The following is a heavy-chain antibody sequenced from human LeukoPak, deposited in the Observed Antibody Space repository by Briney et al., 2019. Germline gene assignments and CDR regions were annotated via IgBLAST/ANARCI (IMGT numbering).Heavy chain of an antibody. J-gene: IGHJ4*02. Sequence: GGSLRLSCAASGFTFSSYWMSWVRQAPGKGLEWVANIKQDGSEKYHVDSVKGRFTISRDNAKNSLYLQMNSLRAEDTAVYYCARDGVPTRFGELYYFDYWGQGTLVTVSS. CDR1: GFTFSSYW. CDR3: ARDGVPTRFGELYYFDY. CDR2: IKQDGSEK. V-gene: IGHV3-7*01. D-gene: IGHD3-10*01.